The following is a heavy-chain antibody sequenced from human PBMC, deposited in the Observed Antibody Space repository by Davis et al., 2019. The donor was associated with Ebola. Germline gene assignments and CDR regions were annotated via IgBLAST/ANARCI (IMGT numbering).Heavy chain of an antibody. D-gene: IGHD1-1*01. V-gene: IGHV4-34*01. CDR2: INHSGST. Sequence: SETLSLTCAVYGGSFSGYYWSWIRQPPGKGLEWIGEINHSGSTNYNPSLKSRVTISVDTSKNQFSLKLSSVTAADTAVYYCARGYNGWFDPWGQGTLVTVSS. CDR1: GGSFSGYY. J-gene: IGHJ5*02. CDR3: ARGYNGWFDP.